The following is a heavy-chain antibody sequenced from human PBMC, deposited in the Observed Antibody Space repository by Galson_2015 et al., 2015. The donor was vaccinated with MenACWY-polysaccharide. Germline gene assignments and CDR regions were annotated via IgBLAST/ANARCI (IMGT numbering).Heavy chain of an antibody. Sequence: CAISGDSVSNHHVAWNWIRQSPSRGLEWLGRTYRGSNQYAASMRGRIAINSDTSKNQFFLKLTSVTAADTAVYYCARDLGHGGDSDFWGQGILVTVSS. CDR3: ARDLGHGGDSDF. D-gene: IGHD4-23*01. V-gene: IGHV6-1*01. CDR1: GDSVSNHHVA. J-gene: IGHJ4*02. CDR2: TYRGSN.